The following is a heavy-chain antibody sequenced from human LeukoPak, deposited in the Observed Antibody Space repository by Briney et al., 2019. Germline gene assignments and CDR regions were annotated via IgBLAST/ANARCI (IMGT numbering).Heavy chain of an antibody. CDR2: IYYSGST. V-gene: IGHV4-61*01. CDR3: ARRGTAMAFDY. D-gene: IGHD5-18*01. J-gene: IGHJ4*02. Sequence: SETLSLTCTVSGGSISSSSYYWSWIRQPPGKGLEWIGYIYYSGSTNYNPSLKSRVTISVDTSKNQFSLKLSSVTAADTAVYYCARRGTAMAFDYWGQGTLVTVSS. CDR1: GGSISSSSYY.